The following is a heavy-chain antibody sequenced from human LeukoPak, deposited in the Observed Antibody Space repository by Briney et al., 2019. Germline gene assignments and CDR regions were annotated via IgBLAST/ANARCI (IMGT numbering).Heavy chain of an antibody. CDR1: GDSISSYY. D-gene: IGHD3/OR15-3a*01. Sequence: KTSETLSLTCTVSGDSISSYYWSWLRQPAGKGLEWIGRIYTNGNTNYNPSLKNRVTISVDKSRNLVSLKLTPVTAADTAVYYCAKDGFCTETNCTLTWFDPLGQGTQVTVSS. V-gene: IGHV4-4*07. CDR2: IYTNGNT. CDR3: AKDGFCTETNCTLTWFDP. J-gene: IGHJ5*02.